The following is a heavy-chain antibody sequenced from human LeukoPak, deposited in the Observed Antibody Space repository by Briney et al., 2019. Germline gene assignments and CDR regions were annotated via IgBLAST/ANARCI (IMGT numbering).Heavy chain of an antibody. J-gene: IGHJ6*03. V-gene: IGHV4-31*03. CDR3: ARASQEVVFSYYYMDV. Sequence: SETLSLTCTVSGGSISSGGYYWSRIRQHPGKGLEWIGYIYYSGSTYYNPSLKSRVTISVDTSKNQFSLKLSSVTAADTAVYYCARASQEVVFSYYYMDVWGKGTTVTVSS. CDR1: GGSISSGGYY. CDR2: IYYSGST. D-gene: IGHD2-15*01.